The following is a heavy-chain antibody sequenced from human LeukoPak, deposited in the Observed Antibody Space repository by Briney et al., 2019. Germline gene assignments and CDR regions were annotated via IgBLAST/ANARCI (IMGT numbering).Heavy chain of an antibody. CDR3: ARDYNAFDI. CDR2: INNDGSST. V-gene: IGHV3-74*01. CDR1: GFTFSSYW. Sequence: GGSLRLSCAASGFTFSSYWMHWVRQAPGKGLVWVSQINNDGSSTSYADSVKGRFTFTRDNAKNTVYLQMNSLRAEGTAVYYCARDYNAFDIRGQGTMVTVSS. D-gene: IGHD3-10*01. J-gene: IGHJ3*02.